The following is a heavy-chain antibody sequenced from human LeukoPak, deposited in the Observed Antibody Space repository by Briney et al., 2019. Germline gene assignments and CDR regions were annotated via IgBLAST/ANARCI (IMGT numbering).Heavy chain of an antibody. CDR2: LYSDGNT. CDR1: GFTFSSST. V-gene: IGHV3-53*01. CDR3: ARGVEPLAANTLAY. Sequence: PGGSLRLSCAASGFTFSSSTLTGVRQAPGKGLEWVSVLYSDGNTKYADSVQGRFTISRDNSKNTLYLEMNSLSPDDTAVYYCARGVEPLAANTLAYWGQGTLVTVSS. J-gene: IGHJ4*02. D-gene: IGHD1-14*01.